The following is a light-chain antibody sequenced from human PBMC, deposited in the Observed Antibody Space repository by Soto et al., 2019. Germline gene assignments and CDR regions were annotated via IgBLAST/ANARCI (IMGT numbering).Light chain of an antibody. CDR2: SAS. CDR1: QSVTSSY. Sequence: EIVLTQFPGTLSLSPGDTATLYCRASQSVTSSYLGWYQQKPGQAPRLLIYSASVRATGIADRFRGSGSGTDFTLTISTQESEDFAVYFCQQYGTSPRTFGQGTKVEIK. CDR3: QQYGTSPRT. J-gene: IGKJ1*01. V-gene: IGKV3-20*01.